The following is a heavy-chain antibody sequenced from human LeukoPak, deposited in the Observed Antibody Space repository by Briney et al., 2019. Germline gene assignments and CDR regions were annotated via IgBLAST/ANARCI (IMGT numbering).Heavy chain of an antibody. V-gene: IGHV4-39*07. CDR2: IYYSGNT. CDR1: GDSISTSNSY. CDR3: ARDRASPY. J-gene: IGHJ4*02. Sequence: SETLSLTCTVSGDSISTSNSYWGWIRQPPGKGLEWIGSIYYSGNTYYNASLKSRVTISVDTSKNQFSLKLSSVTAADTAVYYCARDRASPYWGQGTLVTVSS.